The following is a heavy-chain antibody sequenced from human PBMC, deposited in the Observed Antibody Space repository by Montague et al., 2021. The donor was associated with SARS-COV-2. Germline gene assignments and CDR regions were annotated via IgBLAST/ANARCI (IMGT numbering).Heavy chain of an antibody. D-gene: IGHD2-2*01. CDR1: GGSFSGYY. Sequence: SETLSLTCAVYGGSFSGYYWSWIRQPPGKGLEWIGEINHSGSTHYNPSLKSRVTISVDTSKNQFSLKLSSVTAADTAVYYCARVRAVPAAMRIFSLGRSYYGMDVWGQGTTVTVSS. CDR2: INHSGST. CDR3: ARVRAVPAAMRIFSLGRSYYGMDV. V-gene: IGHV4-34*01. J-gene: IGHJ6*02.